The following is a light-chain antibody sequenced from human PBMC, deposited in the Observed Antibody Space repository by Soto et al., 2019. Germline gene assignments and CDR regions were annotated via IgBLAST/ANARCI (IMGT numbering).Light chain of an antibody. CDR3: QQYGSSPGT. J-gene: IGKJ1*01. CDR2: GAS. V-gene: IGKV3-20*01. CDR1: QSVSSIY. Sequence: EIVLTQSAGTLSFSPGEGATLSFRASQSVSSIYLALYQQKPGQAPRLLIYGASSRATGIPDRFSGSGSGTDFTLTISRLEPEDFAVYYCQQYGSSPGTFGQGTKVDIK.